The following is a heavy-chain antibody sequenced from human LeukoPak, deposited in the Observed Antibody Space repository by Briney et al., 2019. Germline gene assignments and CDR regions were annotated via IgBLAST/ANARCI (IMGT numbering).Heavy chain of an antibody. Sequence: SETLSLTCAMYGGSFSGHYWTWIRQPPGKGLEWIGETNHSGSTNYSPSLKSRVTISVDTSKNQFSLKLSSVTAADTAVYYCASVRSKSFYYVDVWGRGTTVTVSS. CDR3: ASVRSKSFYYVDV. CDR2: TNHSGST. V-gene: IGHV4-34*01. J-gene: IGHJ6*03. CDR1: GGSFSGHY.